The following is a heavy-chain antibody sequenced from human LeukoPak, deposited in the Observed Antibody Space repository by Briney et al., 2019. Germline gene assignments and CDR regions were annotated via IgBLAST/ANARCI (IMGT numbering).Heavy chain of an antibody. CDR1: GFTFSSYA. CDR3: AKRKYSNGFQPGDWFDP. CDR2: ISGSGGST. D-gene: IGHD6-19*01. Sequence: PGGSLRLSCAASGFTFSSYAMSWVRQAPGKGLEWVSAISGSGGSTYYADSVKGRFTISRDNSKNTLYLQMNSLRAEDTAVYYCAKRKYSNGFQPGDWFDPWGQGTLVTVSS. V-gene: IGHV3-23*01. J-gene: IGHJ5*02.